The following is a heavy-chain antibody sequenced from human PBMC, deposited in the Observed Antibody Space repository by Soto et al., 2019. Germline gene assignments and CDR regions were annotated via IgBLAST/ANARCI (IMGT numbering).Heavy chain of an antibody. Sequence: ASVKVSCKASGYTFTSYGISWVRQAPGQGLEWMGWISACNGNTNYAQKLQGRVTMTTDTSTSTAYMELRSLRSDDTAVYYCCSGTREYYYYGMDVWGQGTTVTVSS. CDR3: CSGTREYYYYGMDV. CDR2: ISACNGNT. D-gene: IGHD1-1*01. CDR1: GYTFTSYG. J-gene: IGHJ6*02. V-gene: IGHV1-18*01.